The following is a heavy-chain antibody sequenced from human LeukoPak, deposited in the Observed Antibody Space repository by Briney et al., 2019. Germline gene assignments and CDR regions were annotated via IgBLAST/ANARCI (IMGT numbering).Heavy chain of an antibody. V-gene: IGHV3-7*01. Sequence: GGSLRLSCAASGFTFSSYWMSWVRQAPGKGLEWVANIKQDGSEKYYVDSVKGRFTISRDNAKNSLYLQMNSLRAEDTAVYYCARFPSGYSSGWTFDYWGQGTLVTVSS. CDR1: GFTFSSYW. CDR3: ARFPSGYSSGWTFDY. D-gene: IGHD6-19*01. J-gene: IGHJ4*02. CDR2: IKQDGSEK.